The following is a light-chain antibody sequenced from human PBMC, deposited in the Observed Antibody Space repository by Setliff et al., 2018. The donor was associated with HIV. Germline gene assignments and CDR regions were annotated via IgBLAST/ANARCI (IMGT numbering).Light chain of an antibody. CDR2: DVT. J-gene: IGLJ2*01. CDR1: SSDVGGYNY. V-gene: IGLV2-11*01. CDR3: TSYTSSRTVV. Sequence: QSALTQPRSVSGSPGQSVTISCTGTSSDVGGYNYVSWYQQHPGKAPKLMIYDVTKRPSGVPDRFSGSKSGNMASLTISGLQAEDEATYYCTSYTSSRTVVFGGGTKVTVL.